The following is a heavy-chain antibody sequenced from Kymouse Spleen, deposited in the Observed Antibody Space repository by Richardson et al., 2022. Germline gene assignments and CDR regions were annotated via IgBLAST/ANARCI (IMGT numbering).Heavy chain of an antibody. CDR3: ARWYSSSPFDY. D-gene: IGHD6-13*01. Sequence: QVQLQQWGAGLLKPSETLSLTCAVYGGSFSGYYWSWIRQPPGKGLEWIGEINHSGSTNYNPSLKSRVTISVDTSKNQFSLKLSSVTAADTAVYYCARWYSSSPFDYWGQGTLVTVSS. V-gene: IGHV4-34*01. CDR2: INHSGST. J-gene: IGHJ4*02. CDR1: GGSFSGYY.